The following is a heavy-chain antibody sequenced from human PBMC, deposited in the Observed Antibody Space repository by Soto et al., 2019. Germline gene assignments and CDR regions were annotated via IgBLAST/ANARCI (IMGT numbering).Heavy chain of an antibody. D-gene: IGHD6-13*01. CDR1: GYNFISHH. V-gene: IGHV1-46*04. Sequence: GASVKVSCKASGYNFISHHIHWVRQAPGQGLEWMGFINPFDSSATHAQKLQGRVTMTRDKSTSTVYMELSSLRSEDAAVYYCARALPTNIAAAALAFDYWGQGTLVTVSS. CDR2: INPFDSSA. J-gene: IGHJ4*02. CDR3: ARALPTNIAAAALAFDY.